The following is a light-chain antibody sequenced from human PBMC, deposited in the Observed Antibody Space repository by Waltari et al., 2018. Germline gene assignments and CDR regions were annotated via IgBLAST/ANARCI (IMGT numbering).Light chain of an antibody. CDR2: EGN. J-gene: IGLJ3*02. V-gene: IGLV2-23*01. CDR3: CSYAGIGTLT. CDR1: SSDIGGYNL. Sequence: QSALTQPASVSGSPGQSITISCTGTSSDIGGYNLVSWYQHHPGKAPKIIIYEGNKRPSGFSYLFSGSKSGNTASLTISGLHTEDEADYYCCSYAGIGTLTFGGGTRVTVL.